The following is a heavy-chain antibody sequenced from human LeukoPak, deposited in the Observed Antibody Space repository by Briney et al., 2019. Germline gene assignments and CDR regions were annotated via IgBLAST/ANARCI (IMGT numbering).Heavy chain of an antibody. D-gene: IGHD3-22*01. Sequence: GGSLRLSCAASGFTFSTYSMNWVRQAPGKGLEWVSSISSSSSYIYYADSVKGRFTSSRDNAKNSLYLQMNSLRAEDTAVYYCARDTPRITMIVVATGAFDIWGQGTMVTVSS. CDR3: ARDTPRITMIVVATGAFDI. J-gene: IGHJ3*02. CDR1: GFTFSTYS. CDR2: ISSSSSYI. V-gene: IGHV3-21*01.